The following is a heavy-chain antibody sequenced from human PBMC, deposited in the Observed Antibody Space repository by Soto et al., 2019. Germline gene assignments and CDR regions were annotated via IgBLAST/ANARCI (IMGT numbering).Heavy chain of an antibody. Sequence: QVQLVQSGAEVKKPGASVKVSCKASGYTFTSYDINWVRQATGQGLEWMGWMNPNRGNTGNAQKFQGSVTMTRDDSISTGYMELSGLKSEDAALYDCGSTTDDGDYPRGYYYYGMDVWGQGTTVTVSS. J-gene: IGHJ6*02. CDR1: GYTFTSYD. V-gene: IGHV1-8*01. CDR3: GSTTDDGDYPRGYYYYGMDV. D-gene: IGHD4-17*01. CDR2: MNPNRGNT.